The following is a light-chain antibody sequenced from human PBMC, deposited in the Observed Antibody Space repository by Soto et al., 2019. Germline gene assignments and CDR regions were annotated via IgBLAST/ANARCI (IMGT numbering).Light chain of an antibody. CDR3: ETWDSNTRL. Sequence: QSALTQSSSASASLGSSVKLTCTLSSGHSSYIIAWHQQQPGKAPRYLMKLEGSGSYNKGSGVPDRFSGSSSGADRYLTISNLQSEDEADYYCETWDSNTRLFGGGTKLTVL. CDR1: SGHSSYI. CDR2: LEGSGSY. J-gene: IGLJ3*02. V-gene: IGLV4-60*03.